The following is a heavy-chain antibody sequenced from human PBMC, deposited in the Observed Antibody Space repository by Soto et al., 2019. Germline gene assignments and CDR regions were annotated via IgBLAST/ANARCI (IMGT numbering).Heavy chain of an antibody. CDR3: AKASNSSPWFDSWLES. J-gene: IGHJ5*01. V-gene: IGHV3-23*01. CDR1: GFNFRYYA. D-gene: IGHD6-6*01. CDR2: INDNGDST. Sequence: GGSLRLSCAASGFNFRYYAMTWVRQAPGKGLEWVSSINDNGDSTHYADSVKGRFTISRDNSKNTLYLQMNSLTAEDTAVYFCAKASNSSPWFDSWLESWGQGTLVTVSS.